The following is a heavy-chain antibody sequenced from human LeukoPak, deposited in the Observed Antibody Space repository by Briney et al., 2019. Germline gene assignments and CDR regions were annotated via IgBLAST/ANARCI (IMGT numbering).Heavy chain of an antibody. J-gene: IGHJ4*02. D-gene: IGHD3-3*01. Sequence: ASVRVSCKASGYTFTSYDINWVRQATGQGLEWMGWMNPNSGNTGYAQKFQGRVTMTRNTSISTAYMELSSLRSEDTAVYYCARVIFGVVYYFDYWGQGALVTVSS. CDR3: ARVIFGVVYYFDY. CDR2: MNPNSGNT. CDR1: GYTFTSYD. V-gene: IGHV1-8*01.